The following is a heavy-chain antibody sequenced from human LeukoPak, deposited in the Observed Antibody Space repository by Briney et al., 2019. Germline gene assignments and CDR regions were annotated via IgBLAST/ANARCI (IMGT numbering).Heavy chain of an antibody. Sequence: GGSLRLSCAASGFTFSSYWMHWVRQAPGKGLEWVSAISGSGGSTYYADSVKGRFTISRDNSKNTLYLQMNSLRAEDTAVYYCAKGRGRLMDVWGKGTTVTVSS. D-gene: IGHD3-16*01. V-gene: IGHV3-23*01. CDR2: ISGSGGST. CDR1: GFTFSSYW. CDR3: AKGRGRLMDV. J-gene: IGHJ6*04.